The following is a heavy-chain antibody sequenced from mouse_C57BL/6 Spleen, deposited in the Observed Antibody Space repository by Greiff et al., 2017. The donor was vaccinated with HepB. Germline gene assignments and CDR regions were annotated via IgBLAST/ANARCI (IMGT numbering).Heavy chain of an antibody. D-gene: IGHD2-3*01. CDR3: TTFYDGYYGGFAY. CDR1: GFNIKDDY. Sequence: EVQLQQSGAELVRPGASVKLSCTASGFNIKDDYMHWVKQRPEQGLEWIGWIDPENGDTEYASKFQGKATITADTSSNTAYLQLSSLTSEDTAVYYWTTFYDGYYGGFAYWGQGTLVTVSA. CDR2: IDPENGDT. J-gene: IGHJ3*01. V-gene: IGHV14-4*01.